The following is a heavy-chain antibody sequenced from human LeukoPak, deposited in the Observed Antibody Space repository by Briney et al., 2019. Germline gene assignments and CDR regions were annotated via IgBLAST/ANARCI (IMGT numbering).Heavy chain of an antibody. D-gene: IGHD2/OR15-2a*01. CDR2: ISGSGGST. Sequence: AGGSLRLSCAASGFTVSSYAMSWVRQAPGKGLEWVSAISGSGGSTNYAPSVKGRLTISRDNSKHTLYLQMNSLRAEDTAVYYCAKTLFYDRGHETFQHWGQGTLVTVSS. CDR1: GFTVSSYA. V-gene: IGHV3-23*01. CDR3: AKTLFYDRGHETFQH. J-gene: IGHJ1*01.